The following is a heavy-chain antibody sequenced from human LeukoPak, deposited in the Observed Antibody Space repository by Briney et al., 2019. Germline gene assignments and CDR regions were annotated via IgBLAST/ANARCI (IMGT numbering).Heavy chain of an antibody. J-gene: IGHJ6*02. V-gene: IGHV3-23*01. CDR2: LSSAGVAT. D-gene: IGHD2-2*02. CDR3: SKDPAILSSDIRVSFGMDV. CDR1: GFTFSTYP. Sequence: PGESLRLPCAASGFTFSTYPMSWVRQAPGKGLEWVSSLSSAGVATFYADSVKGRFTISRDNSKNTPYLQMNSLRAEDTAVYYCSKDPAILSSDIRVSFGMDVWGQGTTVTVSS.